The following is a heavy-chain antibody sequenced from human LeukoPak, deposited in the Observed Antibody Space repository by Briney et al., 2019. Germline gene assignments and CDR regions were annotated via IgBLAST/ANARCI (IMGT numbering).Heavy chain of an antibody. V-gene: IGHV5-51*01. J-gene: IGHJ4*02. CDR1: GYSFANFW. CDR2: IHPGDSDT. CDR3: ARGASGFGVIY. Sequence: GESLKISCKGSGYSFANFWIGWVRQVPGKGLEWMGIIHPGDSDTRYSPSLQGQVTISADKSISTAYLQWRSLKASDTAMYYCARGASGFGVIYWGQGTLVTVSS. D-gene: IGHD3-3*01.